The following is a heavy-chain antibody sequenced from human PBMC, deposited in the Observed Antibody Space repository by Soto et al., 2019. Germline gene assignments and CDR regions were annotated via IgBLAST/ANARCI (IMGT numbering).Heavy chain of an antibody. CDR3: ARSLRQYQLPFEH. Sequence: SETLSLTCAVSGDSISSSSHYWGWIRQPPGKGLECIGSSYYDGSSYYNPSLKSRVTITVDTSKIQFSLEVTSVTAADTAVYYCARSLRQYQLPFEHWGQGTQVTVSS. J-gene: IGHJ4*02. V-gene: IGHV4-39*01. CDR2: SYYDGSS. D-gene: IGHD2-2*01. CDR1: GDSISSSSHY.